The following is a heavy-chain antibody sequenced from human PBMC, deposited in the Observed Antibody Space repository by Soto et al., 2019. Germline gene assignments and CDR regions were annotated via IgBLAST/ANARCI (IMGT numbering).Heavy chain of an antibody. V-gene: IGHV3-23*01. CDR1: GFMFSNYA. CDR3: AKDLSLWFGAPTYYYDMDV. D-gene: IGHD3-10*01. J-gene: IGHJ6*02. Sequence: EVQLLESGGGLVQPGGSLRLSCAASGFMFSNYAMSWVRQAPGKGLEWVASITGSGGRTHYTDSVKGRFTFSRDNSXYXLXXHMKRMRDEGMAVVLCAKDLSLWFGAPTYYYDMDVWGRGTTVTVSS. CDR2: ITGSGGRT.